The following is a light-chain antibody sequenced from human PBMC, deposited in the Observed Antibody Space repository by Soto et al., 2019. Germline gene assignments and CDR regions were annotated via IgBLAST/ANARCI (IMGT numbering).Light chain of an antibody. CDR3: HQYNSYPYT. CDR2: KAS. Sequence: DIQMTQSPSTLSASVGDRVTITCRASQSISGWLAWYQQKPGKAPNLLIYKASSLESGVPSRFSGSGSGTEFTLTISSLQPDDFATYYCHQYNSYPYTFGQGKKLEIK. V-gene: IGKV1-5*03. CDR1: QSISGW. J-gene: IGKJ2*01.